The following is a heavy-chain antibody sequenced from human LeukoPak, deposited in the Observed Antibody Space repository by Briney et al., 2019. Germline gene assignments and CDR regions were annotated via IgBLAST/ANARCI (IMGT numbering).Heavy chain of an antibody. V-gene: IGHV4-59*01. D-gene: IGHD3-10*01. CDR1: GGSISTYY. CDR2: IYYSGPT. CDR3: ASMVRGVITHYFDY. J-gene: IGHJ4*02. Sequence: PSETLSLTCIVSGGSISTYYWSWIRQPPGKGLEWIGYIYYSGPTNYSPSLKSRVTISLDTSKNQFSLKLTSVTAADTAVYYCASMVRGVITHYFDYWGQGTLVTVSS.